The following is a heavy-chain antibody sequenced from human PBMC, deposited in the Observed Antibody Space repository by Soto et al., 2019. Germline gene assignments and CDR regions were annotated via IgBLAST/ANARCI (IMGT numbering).Heavy chain of an antibody. V-gene: IGHV4-59*01. CDR1: SDSISSYY. Sequence: SETLSLTCTVSSDSISSYYWSWIRQPPGKGLEWIGYMYYSGSTSYNPSLKSRVTFSVDTSKNQFSLNLSSVTAADTAVYYCARGTILRLDVWGQGTTVTVS. D-gene: IGHD3-3*01. CDR2: MYYSGST. CDR3: ARGTILRLDV. J-gene: IGHJ6*02.